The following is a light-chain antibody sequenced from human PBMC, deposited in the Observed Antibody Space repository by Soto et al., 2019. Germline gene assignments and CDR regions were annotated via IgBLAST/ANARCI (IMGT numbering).Light chain of an antibody. CDR1: SXDVGGYNY. CDR3: GSYASNDNPFV. Sequence: QSVLAQPSSVSGSPGRSITSSCTGTSXDVGGYNYVSWYQHHPGKVPKLIIYEVNNRPSGVSDRFSGSKSGNKASLTISNLEAEDESDYSCGSYASNDNPFVFGTGTKVTVL. V-gene: IGLV2-14*01. CDR2: EVN. J-gene: IGLJ1*01.